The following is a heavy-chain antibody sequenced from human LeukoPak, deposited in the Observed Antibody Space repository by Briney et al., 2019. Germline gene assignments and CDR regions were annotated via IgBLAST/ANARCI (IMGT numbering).Heavy chain of an antibody. J-gene: IGHJ5*02. CDR3: AEVRELVGSWFDP. CDR2: IIPIFGTA. CDR1: GGTFSSYA. Sequence: GSSVKVSCKASGGTFSSYAISWVRQAPGQGLEWMGGIIPIFGTANYAQKSQGRVTITTDESTSTAYMELSSLRSEDAAVYYCAEVRELVGSWFDPWGQGTLVTVSS. D-gene: IGHD6-6*01. V-gene: IGHV1-69*05.